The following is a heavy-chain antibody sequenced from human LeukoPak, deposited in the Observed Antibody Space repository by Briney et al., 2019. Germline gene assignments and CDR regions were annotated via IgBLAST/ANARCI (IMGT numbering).Heavy chain of an antibody. CDR1: GFTFSSYA. CDR3: ARDAGSSWYEGAFDI. CDR2: ISYDGSNK. D-gene: IGHD6-13*01. J-gene: IGHJ3*02. V-gene: IGHV3-30*04. Sequence: GGSLRLSCAASGFTFSSYAMHWVRQAPGKGLEWVAVISYDGSNKYYADSVKGRFTISRDNSKNTLYLQMNSLRAEDTAVYYCARDAGSSWYEGAFDIWGQGTMVTVSS.